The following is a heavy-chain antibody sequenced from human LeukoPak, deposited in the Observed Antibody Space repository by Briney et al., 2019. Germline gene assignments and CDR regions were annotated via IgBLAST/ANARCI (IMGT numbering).Heavy chain of an antibody. V-gene: IGHV4-59*01. D-gene: IGHD6-13*01. CDR1: RGSISSYY. CDR3: AGGLTSYSRWSYWFDP. Sequence: SETLSLACAVSRGSISSYYMSWIRQTPGKRLEWVGYIYYSGSSNYHPPLRSRVHISVDTSKNQFSLQLSSVTAADTAIYYCAGGLTSYSRWSYWFDPWGEGTLVTVSS. CDR2: IYYSGSS. J-gene: IGHJ5*02.